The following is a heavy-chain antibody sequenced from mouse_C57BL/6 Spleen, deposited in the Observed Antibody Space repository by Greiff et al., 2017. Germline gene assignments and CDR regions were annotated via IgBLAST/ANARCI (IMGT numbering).Heavy chain of an antibody. CDR2: IYPGSGST. J-gene: IGHJ4*01. D-gene: IGHD2-4*01. Sequence: VQLQQPGAELVKPGASVKMSCKASGYTFTSYWITWVKQRPGQGLEWIGDIYPGSGSTNYNEKFKSKDTLTVDTSSSTAYMQLSSLTSEDSAVYYCARTYDYDGYYYAMDYWGQGTSVTVSS. CDR1: GYTFTSYW. V-gene: IGHV1-55*01. CDR3: ARTYDYDGYYYAMDY.